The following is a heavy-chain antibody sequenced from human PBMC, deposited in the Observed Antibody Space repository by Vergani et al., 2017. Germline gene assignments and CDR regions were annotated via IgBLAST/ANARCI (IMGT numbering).Heavy chain of an antibody. Sequence: EVQLLQSGGGVIQPGGSVRLTCAASEFTFSACPMTWVRQAPGKGLEWVSAISARYPSTYYADSVKGRFTISRDNSKNMLYLQMNSLRAEDTAVYYCARLSYDTTPYLQGGYDCWGQGTLVSVSS. CDR2: ISARYPST. V-gene: IGHV3-23*01. D-gene: IGHD3-22*01. CDR1: EFTFSACP. J-gene: IGHJ4*02. CDR3: ARLSYDTTPYLQGGYDC.